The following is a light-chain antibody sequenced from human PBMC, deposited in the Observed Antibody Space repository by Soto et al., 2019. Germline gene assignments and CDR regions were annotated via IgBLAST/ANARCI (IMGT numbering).Light chain of an antibody. CDR1: QGISTF. CDR3: QQLNSYPIT. J-gene: IGKJ5*01. Sequence: DIQLTQSPSFLSASVGDRVTITCRASQGISTFLAWYQLKPGKAPKLLIYAASTLQSGVPSRFSGSGSGTEFTLTIRSLQPEDFATYYCQQLNSYPITLGQGTRLEIK. CDR2: AAS. V-gene: IGKV1-9*01.